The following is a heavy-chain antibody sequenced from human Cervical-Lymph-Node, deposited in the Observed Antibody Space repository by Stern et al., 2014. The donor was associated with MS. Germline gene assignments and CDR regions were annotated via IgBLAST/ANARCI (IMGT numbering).Heavy chain of an antibody. CDR2: ITPNSGGT. D-gene: IGHD2-2*01. J-gene: IGHJ6*02. CDR1: GYTFTEYS. V-gene: IGHV1-2*04. Sequence: VQLVESGAEVRKPGASVKVSCKTSGYTFTEYSMHWVRQAPGQGLEWMGGITPNSGGTKYAQKFQGWVTMTRDTSIGTVYMELSRLRSDDTAVYYCAREVDCSSTSCLYYYYAMDVWGQGTTVTVS. CDR3: AREVDCSSTSCLYYYYAMDV.